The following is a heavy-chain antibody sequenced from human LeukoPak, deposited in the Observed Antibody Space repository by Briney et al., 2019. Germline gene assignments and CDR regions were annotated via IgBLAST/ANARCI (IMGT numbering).Heavy chain of an antibody. V-gene: IGHV4-4*07. Sequence: SETLSLTCTVSGGSISSYYWSWIRQPAGKGLEWIGRIYTSGSTNYNPSLKSRVTISVDKSKNQFSLKLSSVTAADTAVYYGASWGAATPPGGRYYYYYYMDVWGKGTTVTVSS. J-gene: IGHJ6*03. CDR2: IYTSGST. D-gene: IGHD2-2*01. CDR3: ASWGAATPPGGRYYYYYYMDV. CDR1: GGSISSYY.